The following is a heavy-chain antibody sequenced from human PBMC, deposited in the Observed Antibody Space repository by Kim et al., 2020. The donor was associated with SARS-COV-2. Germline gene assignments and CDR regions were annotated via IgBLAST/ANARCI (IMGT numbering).Heavy chain of an antibody. Sequence: ASVKVSCKVSGYTLTELSMHWVRQAPGKGLEWMGGFDPEDGETIYAQKFQGRVTMTEDTSTDTAYMELSSLRSEDTAVYYCATQILTGYYNVMHLLYFDYWGQGTLVTVSS. CDR1: GYTLTELS. CDR3: ATQILTGYYNVMHLLYFDY. V-gene: IGHV1-24*01. D-gene: IGHD3-9*01. J-gene: IGHJ4*02. CDR2: FDPEDGET.